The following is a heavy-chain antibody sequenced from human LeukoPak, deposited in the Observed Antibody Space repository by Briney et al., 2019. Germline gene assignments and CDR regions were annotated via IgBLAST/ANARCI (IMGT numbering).Heavy chain of an antibody. CDR2: ISGSGGST. Sequence: GGSLRLSCAASGFTFSGSAMSWVRQAPGKGLEGVSSISGSGGSTYYADSVKGRFTISRDNSKNTQYLQMNSLRAEDTAVYYCAKVEYSSNIPQHWGQGTLVTVSS. CDR1: GFTFSGSA. D-gene: IGHD6-6*01. J-gene: IGHJ1*01. CDR3: AKVEYSSNIPQH. V-gene: IGHV3-23*01.